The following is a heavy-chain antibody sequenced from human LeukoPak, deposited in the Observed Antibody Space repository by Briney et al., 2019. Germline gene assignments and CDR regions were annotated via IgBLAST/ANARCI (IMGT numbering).Heavy chain of an antibody. CDR3: ARPTSGELLFFGY. CDR2: ISSSSSTI. D-gene: IGHD3-10*01. V-gene: IGHV3-48*01. CDR1: GFTFSSYS. Sequence: GGSLRLSCAASGFTFSSYSMNWVRQAPGKGLEWVSYISSSSSTIYYADSVKDRFTISRDNAKNSLYLQMNSLRAEDTAVYYCARPTSGELLFFGYWGQGTLVTVSS. J-gene: IGHJ4*02.